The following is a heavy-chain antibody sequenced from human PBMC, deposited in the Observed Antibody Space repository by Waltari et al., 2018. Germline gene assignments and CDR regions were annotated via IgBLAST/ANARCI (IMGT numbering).Heavy chain of an antibody. V-gene: IGHV4-59*07. J-gene: IGHJ4*02. D-gene: IGHD3-10*01. CDR2: IYYSGST. Sequence: QVQLVQSGAEVKKPGASVKVSCKASGYTFTSYGISWVRQAPGKGLEWIGYIYYSGSTNYNPSLKSRVTISVDTSKNQFSLKLSSVTAADTAVYYCARTLLWFGGEGVDYWGQGTLVTVSS. CDR3: ARTLLWFGGEGVDY. CDR1: GYTFTSYG.